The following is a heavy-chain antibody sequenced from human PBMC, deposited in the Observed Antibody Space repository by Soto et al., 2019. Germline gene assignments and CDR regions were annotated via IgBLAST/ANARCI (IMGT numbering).Heavy chain of an antibody. CDR1: GGSITSRDCY. D-gene: IGHD6-6*01. CDR3: ARDRSSPPNYFYGMDV. J-gene: IGHJ6*02. V-gene: IGHV4-30-4*01. Sequence: PSKTLSLTCTVSGGSITSRDCYWSWIRQPPGKGLEWIGYIYFSGNSYYNPSIKSRVTISVDPSKNQLSLKLSSVTAADTAVYYCARDRSSPPNYFYGMDVWGPGTTVTVSS. CDR2: IYFSGNS.